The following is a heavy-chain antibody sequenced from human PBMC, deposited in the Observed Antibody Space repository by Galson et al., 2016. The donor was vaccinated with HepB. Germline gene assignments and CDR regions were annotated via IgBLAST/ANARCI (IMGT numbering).Heavy chain of an antibody. Sequence: SLRLSCAASGFTFSDYHMNWIRQGPGKGLEWISYISRSGDSMLYEASVRGRFSISRDNAKKSLYLQMTNRRAEDTAVYYCARDLPDDSVEYVDVFDLWGQGTMVTVSS. CDR3: ARDLPDDSVEYVDVFDL. V-gene: IGHV3-11*01. D-gene: IGHD4-17*01. J-gene: IGHJ3*01. CDR1: GFTFSDYH. CDR2: ISRSGDSM.